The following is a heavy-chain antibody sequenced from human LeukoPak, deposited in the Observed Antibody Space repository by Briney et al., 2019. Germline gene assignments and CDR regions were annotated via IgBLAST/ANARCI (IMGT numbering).Heavy chain of an antibody. CDR2: TYYRSKWYN. Sequence: SQTLSLTCALSGDSVSSSSSTWHWIRQSPSRGLEWLGRTYYRSKWYNHYAVSVKSRITINPDTSKSQFSLQLNSVTPEDTAVYYCARDPADGYGHFDYWGQGTLVTVSS. CDR1: GDSVSSSSST. CDR3: ARDPADGYGHFDY. D-gene: IGHD5-24*01. V-gene: IGHV6-1*01. J-gene: IGHJ4*02.